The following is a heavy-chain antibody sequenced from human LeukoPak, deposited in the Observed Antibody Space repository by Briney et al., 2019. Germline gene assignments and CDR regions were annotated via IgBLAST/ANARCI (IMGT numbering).Heavy chain of an antibody. D-gene: IGHD2-2*01. J-gene: IGHJ5*02. CDR2: FSSSSSTI. Sequence: GGSLKLSRAASGYTFSSYSMNWVRQAPGKGLEWVSYFSSSSSTIYYADSVKGRFTISRDNAKNSLYPQMNSLRAEDTAVYYCARDRTVPGVPYNWFDPWGQGTLVTVSS. V-gene: IGHV3-48*01. CDR3: ARDRTVPGVPYNWFDP. CDR1: GYTFSSYS.